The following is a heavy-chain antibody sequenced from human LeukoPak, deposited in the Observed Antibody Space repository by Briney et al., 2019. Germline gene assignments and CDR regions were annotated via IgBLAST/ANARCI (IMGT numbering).Heavy chain of an antibody. J-gene: IGHJ3*02. Sequence: GGSLRLSCAASGFTFSSYAMSWVRQAPGKGLEWVSAISGSGGSTYYADSVKGRFTISRDNSKNTQYLQMNSLRAEDTAVYYCAKVDSSGFDAFDIWGQGTMVTVSS. V-gene: IGHV3-23*01. CDR3: AKVDSSGFDAFDI. D-gene: IGHD3-22*01. CDR2: ISGSGGST. CDR1: GFTFSSYA.